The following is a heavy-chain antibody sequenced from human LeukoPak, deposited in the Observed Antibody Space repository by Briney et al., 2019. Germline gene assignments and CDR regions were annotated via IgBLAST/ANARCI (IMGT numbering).Heavy chain of an antibody. J-gene: IGHJ2*01. Sequence: GGSLRLSCAAXXFTFNIYNMNRVREALGEGVGRGASISGSSDFIYYADSVKGRFTISRDNAPNSLFLWMNSLRAEDTAVYYCARYYKDCSSTICFVYSWYFDLWGRGTLVTVSS. CDR3: ARYYKDCSSTICFVYSWYFDL. D-gene: IGHD2-2*01. V-gene: IGHV3-21*01. CDR1: XFTFNIYN. CDR2: ISGSSDFI.